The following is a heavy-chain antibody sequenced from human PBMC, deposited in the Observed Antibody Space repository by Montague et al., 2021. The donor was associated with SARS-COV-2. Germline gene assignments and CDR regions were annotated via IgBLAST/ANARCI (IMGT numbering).Heavy chain of an antibody. D-gene: IGHD6-13*01. Sequence: SETLSLTCRVSGDSISTSTWWTWVRQTPGEGLEWIGEIFHSGTINYNPSLKSRVSISVYKSNNQFSLRLSSLIAADTAVYYCATLSRRTAAGTRDYFGLDVWGRGTTVVVSS. CDR1: GDSISTSTW. J-gene: IGHJ6*02. CDR3: ATLSRRTAAGTRDYFGLDV. CDR2: IFHSGTI. V-gene: IGHV4-4*02.